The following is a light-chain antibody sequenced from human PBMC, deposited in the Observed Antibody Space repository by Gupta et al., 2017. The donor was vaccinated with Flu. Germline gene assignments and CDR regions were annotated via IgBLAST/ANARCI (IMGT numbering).Light chain of an antibody. J-gene: IGKJ5*01. CDR1: QDINNF. Sequence: DVQMTQSPSSLSASVGDTVTITCRASQDINNFLSWFQQRPGEAPKSLIYAAGLLQSGVAPNFSGSGSGTHFSLTITSLQPEDSATYYCQQYKSYPLTFGQGTRLEI. V-gene: IGKV1-16*02. CDR2: AAG. CDR3: QQYKSYPLT.